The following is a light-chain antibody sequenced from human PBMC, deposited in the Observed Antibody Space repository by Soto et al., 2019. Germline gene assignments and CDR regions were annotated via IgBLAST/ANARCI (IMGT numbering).Light chain of an antibody. Sequence: DIQMTQFPSSLSASVGESVTITCRASRSVSSLLNWYQHKPGKAPKLLIHHTSTLQSGVPSRFSGSGYGSDFTLTITNLQPEDSATYYCQQSHSTPPDTFGQGTKLEIK. V-gene: IGKV1-39*01. J-gene: IGKJ2*01. CDR1: RSVSSL. CDR3: QQSHSTPPDT. CDR2: HTS.